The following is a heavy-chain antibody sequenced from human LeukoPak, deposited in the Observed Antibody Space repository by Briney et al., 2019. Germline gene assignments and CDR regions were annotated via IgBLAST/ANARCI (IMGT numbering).Heavy chain of an antibody. CDR3: ARERLAAAGPTHY. J-gene: IGHJ4*02. CDR2: IIPIFGTA. CDR1: GGTFSSYA. D-gene: IGHD6-13*01. V-gene: IGHV1-69*05. Sequence: SVKVSCKASGGTFSSYAISWVPQAPGQGLEWMGRIIPIFGTANYAQKLQGRVTITTDESTSTAYMELSSLRCEDTAVYYCARERLAAAGPTHYWGQGTLVTVSS.